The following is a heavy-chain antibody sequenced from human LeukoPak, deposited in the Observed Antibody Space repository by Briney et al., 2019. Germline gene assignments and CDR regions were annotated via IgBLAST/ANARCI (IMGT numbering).Heavy chain of an antibody. CDR2: IYTSGST. D-gene: IGHD3-22*01. J-gene: IGHJ3*02. CDR1: GDSISSGNYY. V-gene: IGHV4-61*02. Sequence: PSETLSLTCTVSGDSISSGNYYWSWIRQPPGKGLEWIGRIYTSGSTNYNPSLKSRVTISVDTSKNQFSLKLTSVTAADTAVYYCARGPYKYDGSGAFDIWGQGTMVTVSS. CDR3: ARGPYKYDGSGAFDI.